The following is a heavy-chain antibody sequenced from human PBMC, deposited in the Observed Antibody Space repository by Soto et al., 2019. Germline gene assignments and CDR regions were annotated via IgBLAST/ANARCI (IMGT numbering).Heavy chain of an antibody. CDR3: ARGGGYDWNSPHDT. D-gene: IGHD1-7*01. Sequence: QVQLRESRPGLVKPSETLSLTCTVSGGSVTATYYYWSWMRQSPGKLLEWIGYVHYSGSTNYNPSLKSRVTISVDTSKNQFSLRRNSVTAADTAVYYCARGGGYDWNSPHDTCGQGTLVSVSS. CDR1: GGSVTATYYY. J-gene: IGHJ5*02. CDR2: VHYSGST. V-gene: IGHV4-61*01.